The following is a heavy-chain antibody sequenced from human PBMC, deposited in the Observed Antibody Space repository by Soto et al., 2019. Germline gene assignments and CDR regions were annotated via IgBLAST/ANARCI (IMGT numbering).Heavy chain of an antibody. D-gene: IGHD4-17*01. J-gene: IGHJ4*02. CDR1: GGPISSNSYY. Sequence: PSETLSLTCSVSGGPISSNSYYWGWIRQPPGKGLEWIGSIYYSGNTYYNPSLKSRVTISVDTSKNQFSLKLSSVTAADTAVYNCASRYGGTLDYWGQGTLVTVSS. CDR2: IYYSGNT. V-gene: IGHV4-39*01. CDR3: ASRYGGTLDY.